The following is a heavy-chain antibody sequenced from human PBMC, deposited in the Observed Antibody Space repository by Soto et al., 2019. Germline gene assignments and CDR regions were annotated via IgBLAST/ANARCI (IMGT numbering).Heavy chain of an antibody. Sequence: QLQLQESGPGLVKPSETLSLTCTVSGGSISSSSYYWGWIRQPPGKGLEWIGSIYYSGSTYYNPSLQSRVTIPVDTSKNQFSLKLSSVTAADTAVYYCARCWDSHRTPKIFLDWFDPWGQGTLVTVSS. D-gene: IGHD1-1*01. V-gene: IGHV4-39*01. CDR2: IYYSGST. CDR1: GGSISSSSYY. CDR3: ARCWDSHRTPKIFLDWFDP. J-gene: IGHJ5*02.